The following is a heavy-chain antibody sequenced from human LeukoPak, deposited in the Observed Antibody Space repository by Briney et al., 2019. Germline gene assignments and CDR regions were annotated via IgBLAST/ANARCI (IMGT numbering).Heavy chain of an antibody. J-gene: IGHJ3*02. D-gene: IGHD6-19*01. CDR1: GFTFSSYA. V-gene: IGHV3-30*04. Sequence: GGSLRLSCAASGFTFSSYAVHWVRQAPGKGLEWVAVISYDGSNKYYADSVKGRFTISRDNSKNTLYLQMNSLRAEDTAVYYCARGGWSIWGQGTMVTVSS. CDR2: ISYDGSNK. CDR3: ARGGWSI.